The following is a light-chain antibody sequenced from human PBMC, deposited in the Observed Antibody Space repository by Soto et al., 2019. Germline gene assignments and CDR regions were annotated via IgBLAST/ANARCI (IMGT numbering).Light chain of an antibody. CDR2: GES. CDR1: QSISRY. Sequence: ILLTQSPGTLSLSPGGRTTLSCRSSQSISRYLAWYQQKPGQGPRLIVYGESSRATGTPERLSGSGSGKDFTLTINRLEPEDFALYYCQQYGSSPPTFGQGTKVDIK. CDR3: QQYGSSPPT. V-gene: IGKV3-20*01. J-gene: IGKJ1*01.